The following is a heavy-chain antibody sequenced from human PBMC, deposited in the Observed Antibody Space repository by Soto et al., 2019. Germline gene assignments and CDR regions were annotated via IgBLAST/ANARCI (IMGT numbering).Heavy chain of an antibody. V-gene: IGHV1-8*01. CDR2: MNPNSGNT. D-gene: IGHD3-3*01. J-gene: IGHJ5*02. CDR1: GYTFTSYD. Sequence: QMQLVQSGAEVKKPGASVKVSCKASGYTFTSYDINWVRQATGQRLEWMRWMNPNSGNTGYAQKFLGRVTMTRNTAISTDYMELSSLRSEDTAVYYCARSFSYYGFWSGYYGGDWFDPWGQGTLVTVSS. CDR3: ARSFSYYGFWSGYYGGDWFDP.